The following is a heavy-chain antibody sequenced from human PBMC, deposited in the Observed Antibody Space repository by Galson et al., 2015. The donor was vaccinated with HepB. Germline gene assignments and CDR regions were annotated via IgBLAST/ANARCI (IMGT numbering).Heavy chain of an antibody. V-gene: IGHV3-49*03. CDR3: STVFYYGSGNWGLRD. J-gene: IGHJ4*02. CDR1: GSLFDEYA. CDR2: IRTKPYGGTT. D-gene: IGHD3-10*01. Sequence: SLRLSCAVSGSLFDEYALSWFRQAPGKGLEWIGFIRTKPYGGTTEYAASVKGKFTISRDDSTSIAYLQMKSLKTEDTAVYFCSTVFYYGSGNWGLRDWGLGTLVTVSS.